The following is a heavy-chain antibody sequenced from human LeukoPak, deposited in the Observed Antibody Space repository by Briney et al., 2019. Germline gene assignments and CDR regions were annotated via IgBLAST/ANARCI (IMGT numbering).Heavy chain of an antibody. Sequence: GGSLRLSCAASGFSFSSYWMHWVRQAPGKGLVWVSRVTSDGSSTSYADSVKGRFSISRDNAKNTLYLHMNSLRAKDTAVYYCARDYDILWGQGTLVTVSS. CDR1: GFSFSSYW. V-gene: IGHV3-74*01. CDR2: VTSDGSST. D-gene: IGHD3-9*01. CDR3: ARDYDIL. J-gene: IGHJ4*02.